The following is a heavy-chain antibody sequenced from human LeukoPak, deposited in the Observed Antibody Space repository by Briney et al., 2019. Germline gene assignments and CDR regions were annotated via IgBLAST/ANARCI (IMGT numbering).Heavy chain of an antibody. V-gene: IGHV4-34*01. D-gene: IGHD4-17*01. Sequence: SETLSLTCAVYGGSFSAYYWSWIRQPPGRGLEWIGEIYHSGSTNYNPSLKSRVTISVDTSKKQFSLKLSSVTAADTAVYYCARAPQSDYGTHWYFDLWGRGTLVTVSS. J-gene: IGHJ2*01. CDR2: IYHSGST. CDR3: ARAPQSDYGTHWYFDL. CDR1: GGSFSAYY.